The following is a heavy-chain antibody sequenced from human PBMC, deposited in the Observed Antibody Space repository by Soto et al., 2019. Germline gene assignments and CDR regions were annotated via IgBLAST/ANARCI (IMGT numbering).Heavy chain of an antibody. J-gene: IGHJ5*02. V-gene: IGHV1-2*02. CDR1: GYSFSDHY. D-gene: IGHD1-26*01. CDR2: INPDSGGS. CDR3: ARNGGGSGSSYSIDL. Sequence: QVQLVQSGADVKKPGASVKVSCKASGYSFSDHYIHWVRQAPGQSLEWMGWINPDSGGSNNGQKFEDRVIMTSDTSINTVYMELSGLRSDDIAVYYCARNGGGSGSSYSIDLWGPGTLVTVS.